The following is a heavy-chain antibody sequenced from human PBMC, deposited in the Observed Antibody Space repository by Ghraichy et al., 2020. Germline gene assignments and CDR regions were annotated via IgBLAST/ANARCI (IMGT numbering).Heavy chain of an antibody. J-gene: IGHJ5*02. Sequence: GALRLSCAASGFTFSNYAMSWVRQAPGKGLEWVATISGGGRDTYYADSVKGRFTISRDNSKNTLCLQMNSLRPEDTAVYYSARAAEGDFWSGYYTNWFDPWGQGTLVTVSS. CDR1: GFTFSNYA. CDR2: ISGGGRDT. V-gene: IGHV3-23*01. D-gene: IGHD3-3*01. CDR3: ARAAEGDFWSGYYTNWFDP.